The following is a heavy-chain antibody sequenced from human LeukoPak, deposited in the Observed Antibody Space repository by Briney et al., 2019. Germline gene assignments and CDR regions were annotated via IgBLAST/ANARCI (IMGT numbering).Heavy chain of an antibody. CDR3: ATRPLLAGKNYGMDV. D-gene: IGHD2-15*01. Sequence: ASVKVSCKVSGYTLTELSMHWVRQAPGKGLEWMGGFDPGDGETIYAQKFQGRVTMTEDTSTDTAYMELSSLRSEDTAVYYCATRPLLAGKNYGMDVWGQGTTVTVSS. CDR1: GYTLTELS. CDR2: FDPGDGET. V-gene: IGHV1-24*01. J-gene: IGHJ6*02.